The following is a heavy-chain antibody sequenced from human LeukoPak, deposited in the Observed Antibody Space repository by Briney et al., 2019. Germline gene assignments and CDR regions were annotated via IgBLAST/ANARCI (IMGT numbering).Heavy chain of an antibody. CDR2: ISGHGSNT. J-gene: IGHJ6*02. V-gene: IGHV3-23*01. Sequence: PGGSLRLSFAASGFSCSTYAMGWVRQAPGKGLEWVSAISGHGSNTYYADSVKGRFTVSRDNSKNTLYLQMNSLRVEDTAVYYCVKGMASGWGYYYYYGMDVWGQGTTVTVSS. D-gene: IGHD6-19*01. CDR3: VKGMASGWGYYYYYGMDV. CDR1: GFSCSTYA.